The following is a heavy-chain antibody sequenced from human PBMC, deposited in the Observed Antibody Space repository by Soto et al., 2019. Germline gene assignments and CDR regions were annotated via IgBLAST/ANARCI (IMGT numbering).Heavy chain of an antibody. CDR1: GFSVSSNY. CDR2: IYSGGST. D-gene: IGHD6-13*01. V-gene: IGHV3-53*01. Sequence: PGGSLRLSCAASGFSVSSNYMSWVRQAPGKGLEWVSVIYSGGSTYYADSVKGRFTISRDNSKNTLYLQMNSLRAEDTAVYYCAXTSSSRGNYYYYYGMDVWGRGTTVTVSS. CDR3: AXTSSSRGNYYYYYGMDV. J-gene: IGHJ6*02.